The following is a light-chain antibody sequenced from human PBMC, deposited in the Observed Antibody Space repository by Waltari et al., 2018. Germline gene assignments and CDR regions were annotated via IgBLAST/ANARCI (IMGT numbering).Light chain of an antibody. CDR2: EDD. CDR3: HSYDSSPFWV. V-gene: IGLV6-57*03. CDR1: SGSISTDY. Sequence: NFLLTQPHSVSESPGKTVTISCPRISGSISTDYVQRSQQRPGSAPTTVTYEDDQRPSGVPDRFSGSIDSSSNSASLTISGLKTEDEADYYCHSYDSSPFWVFGGGTKLTVL. J-gene: IGLJ3*02.